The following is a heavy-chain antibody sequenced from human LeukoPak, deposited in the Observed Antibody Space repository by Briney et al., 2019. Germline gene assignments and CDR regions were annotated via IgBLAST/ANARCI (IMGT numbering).Heavy chain of an antibody. CDR3: VKAALQYYYDTSGSFDY. CDR1: GFTFGNYA. CDR2: ISNNVGST. V-gene: IGHV3-64D*09. Sequence: GGSLRLSCSASGFTFGNYAMHWVRQAPGKGLEYVSTISNNVGSTYYADSVKGRFTISRDNSKNTLYLQKRSLRIEDTAMYYCVKAALQYYYDTSGSFDYWGQGTLVTVSS. D-gene: IGHD3-22*01. J-gene: IGHJ4*02.